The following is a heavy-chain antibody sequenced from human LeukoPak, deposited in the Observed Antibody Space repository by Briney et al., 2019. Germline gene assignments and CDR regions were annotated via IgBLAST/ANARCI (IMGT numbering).Heavy chain of an antibody. V-gene: IGHV3-30*04. J-gene: IGHJ3*02. D-gene: IGHD2-21*02. CDR3: ARAHIVVVTAIRGLNAFDI. CDR2: ISYDGSNK. Sequence: GGSLRLSCAASGFTFSSYAMHWVRQAPGTGLEWVAVISYDGSNKYYADSVKGRFTISRDNSKNTLYLQMNSLRAEDTAVYYCARAHIVVVTAIRGLNAFDIWGQGTMVTVSS. CDR1: GFTFSSYA.